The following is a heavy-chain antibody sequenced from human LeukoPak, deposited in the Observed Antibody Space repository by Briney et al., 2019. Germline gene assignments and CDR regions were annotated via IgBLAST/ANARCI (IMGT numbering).Heavy chain of an antibody. Sequence: LETLSLTCTVSGDSMSRYYWNWIRQPPGKGLEWIGYMSYSGSTNYNPSLNSRVTISLDKSKNQVSLTLRSVTAADTATYYCASLTGEVGARRFDYWGQGTLVTVSS. CDR1: GDSMSRYY. CDR3: ASLTGEVGARRFDY. D-gene: IGHD1-26*01. V-gene: IGHV4-59*08. CDR2: MSYSGST. J-gene: IGHJ4*02.